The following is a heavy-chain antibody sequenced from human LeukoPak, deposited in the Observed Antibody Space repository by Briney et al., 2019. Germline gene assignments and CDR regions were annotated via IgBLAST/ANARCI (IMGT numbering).Heavy chain of an antibody. CDR1: GFTLSDYY. D-gene: IGHD4-17*01. J-gene: IGHJ4*02. CDR2: ISSSSSYT. CDR3: ARDLYGDYVDY. V-gene: IGHV3-11*06. Sequence: GGSLRLSCAASGFTLSDYYMSWIRQAPGKGLEWVSYISSSSSYTNYADSVKGRFTISRDNAKNSLYLQMNSLRAEDTAVYYCARDLYGDYVDYWGQGILVTVSS.